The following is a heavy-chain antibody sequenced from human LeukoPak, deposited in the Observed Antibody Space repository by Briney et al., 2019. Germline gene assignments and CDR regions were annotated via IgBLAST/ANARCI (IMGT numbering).Heavy chain of an antibody. CDR3: ARGATISSGWITFDP. V-gene: IGHV1-18*01. CDR1: GYTFTSYG. J-gene: IGHJ5*02. CDR2: ISAYNGNT. Sequence: ASVKVSCKASGYTFTSYGISWVRQAPGQGLEWMGWISAYNGNTNYAQKLQGRVTMTTDTSTSTAYMELRGLRSDDTAVYYCARGATISSGWITFDPWGQGTLVTVSS. D-gene: IGHD3-22*01.